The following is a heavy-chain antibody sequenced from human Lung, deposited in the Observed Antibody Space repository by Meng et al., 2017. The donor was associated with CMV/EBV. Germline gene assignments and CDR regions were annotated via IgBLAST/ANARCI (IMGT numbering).Heavy chain of an antibody. D-gene: IGHD6-19*01. J-gene: IGHJ6*02. CDR1: GFTFSSYG. Sequence: SXAASGFTFSSYGMHWVRQAPGKGLEWVAFIRYDGSNKYYADSVKGRFTISRDNSKNTLYLQMNSLRAEDTAVYYCAGALFQQWPTRTGYYGMDVWXQGTTVTVSS. CDR3: AGALFQQWPTRTGYYGMDV. V-gene: IGHV3-30*02. CDR2: IRYDGSNK.